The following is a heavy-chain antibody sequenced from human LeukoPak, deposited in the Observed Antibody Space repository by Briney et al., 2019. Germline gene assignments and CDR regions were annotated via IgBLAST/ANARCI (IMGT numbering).Heavy chain of an antibody. CDR1: GFTFSSYW. D-gene: IGHD2-15*01. J-gene: IGHJ5*02. CDR3: AKSGYCSGGSCPNWFDP. Sequence: QPGGTLRLSCAASGFTFSSYWMHWVRQAPGKGLEWVAFIRYDGSNKYYADSVKGRFTISRDNSKNTLYLQMNSLRAEDTAVYYCAKSGYCSGGSCPNWFDPWGQGTLVTVSS. CDR2: IRYDGSNK. V-gene: IGHV3-30*02.